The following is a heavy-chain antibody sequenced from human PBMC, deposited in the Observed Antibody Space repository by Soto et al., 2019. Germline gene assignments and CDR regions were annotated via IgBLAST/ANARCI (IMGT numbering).Heavy chain of an antibody. D-gene: IGHD3-10*01. Sequence: GGSLRLSCAASGFTFSSYGMHWVRQAPGKGLEWVAVIWYDGSNKYYADSVKGRFTISRDNSRNTLYPQMNSLRAEDTAVYFCARCDGSATYCFFFAYWGQGSPVTVAS. V-gene: IGHV3-33*01. CDR1: GFTFSSYG. CDR2: IWYDGSNK. CDR3: ARCDGSATYCFFFAY. J-gene: IGHJ4*02.